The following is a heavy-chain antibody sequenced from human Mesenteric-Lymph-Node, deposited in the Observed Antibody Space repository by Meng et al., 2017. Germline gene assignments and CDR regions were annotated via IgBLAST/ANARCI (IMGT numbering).Heavy chain of an antibody. D-gene: IGHD7-27*01. J-gene: IGHJ2*01. CDR1: GGSFSGYYG. CDR2: ISYDGSNK. CDR3: ARDRNWDWYFDL. V-gene: IGHV3-30*05. Sequence: VQLQQWGAALSTPSEPLSPICAVCGGSFSGYYGMHWVRQAPGKGLEWVAVISYDGSNKYYADSVKGRFTISRDNAKNSLYLQMNSLRAEDTAVYYCARDRNWDWYFDLWGRGTLVTVSS.